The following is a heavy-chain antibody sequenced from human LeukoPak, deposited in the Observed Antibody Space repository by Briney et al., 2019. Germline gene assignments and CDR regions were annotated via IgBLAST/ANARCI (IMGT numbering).Heavy chain of an antibody. CDR2: INHSGST. CDR1: GGSFSGYY. V-gene: IGHV4-34*01. CDR3: ARGRSVGATTVDY. D-gene: IGHD1-26*01. Sequence: SETLSLTCAVYGGSFSGYYWSWIRQPPGKGPEWIGEINHSGSTNYNPSLKSRVTISVDTSKNQFSLKLSSVTAADTAVYYCARGRSVGATTVDYWGQGTLVTVSS. J-gene: IGHJ4*02.